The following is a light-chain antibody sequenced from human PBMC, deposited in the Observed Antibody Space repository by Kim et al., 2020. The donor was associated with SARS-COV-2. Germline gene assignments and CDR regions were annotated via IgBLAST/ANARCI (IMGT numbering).Light chain of an antibody. V-gene: IGLV3-21*04. CDR1: NIVTKS. CDR3: QVWDTGSAHVV. J-gene: IGLJ2*01. Sequence: PGKSASITCGGNNIVTKSVPWYQQKPGQAPVLVIYFDSDRPSGLPERFSGSISGNTATLTISRVEAGDEADYYCQVWDTGSAHVVFGGGTQLTVL. CDR2: FDS.